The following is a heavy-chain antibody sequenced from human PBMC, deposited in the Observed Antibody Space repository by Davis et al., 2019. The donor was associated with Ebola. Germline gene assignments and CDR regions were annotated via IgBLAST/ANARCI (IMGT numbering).Heavy chain of an antibody. D-gene: IGHD2/OR15-2a*01. Sequence: PGGSLRLSCAASGFTFSNAWMSWVRQAPGKGLEWVGRIKSKTDGGTTDYAAPVKDRFTISRDDSKNTLYLQMNSLKSEDTAVYSCTTDWASRKASDYWGQGTLVTVSS. V-gene: IGHV3-15*01. CDR2: IKSKTDGGTT. J-gene: IGHJ4*02. CDR1: GFTFSNAW. CDR3: TTDWASRKASDY.